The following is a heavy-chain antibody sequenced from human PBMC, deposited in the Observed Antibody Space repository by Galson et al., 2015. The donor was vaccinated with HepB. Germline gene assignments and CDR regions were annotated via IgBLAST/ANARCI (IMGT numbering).Heavy chain of an antibody. CDR1: GFTFSSYS. Sequence: SLRLSCAASGFTFSSYSMNWVRQAPGKGLEWVSSISSSSSYIYYADSVKGRFTISRDNAKNSLYLQMNSLRAEDTAVYYCARDIYVAGGSRAFDFWGQGTMVIVSS. CDR3: ARDIYVAGGSRAFDF. CDR2: ISSSSSYI. V-gene: IGHV3-21*01. J-gene: IGHJ3*01. D-gene: IGHD1-26*01.